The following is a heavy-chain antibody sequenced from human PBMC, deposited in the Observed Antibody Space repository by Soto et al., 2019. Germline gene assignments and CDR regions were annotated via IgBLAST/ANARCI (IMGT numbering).Heavy chain of an antibody. CDR3: AKEGGYIYGLAFDY. J-gene: IGHJ4*02. Sequence: QVQLVESGGGVVQPGRSLRLSCAASGFTFSSYAMHWVRQAPGKGLDWVAVISYDGSNKNYADSVKGRFTISRDNSKNTLYLQMNSLRTEDTAIYYCAKEGGYIYGLAFDYWGQGTLVTVSS. V-gene: IGHV3-30*18. CDR2: ISYDGSNK. D-gene: IGHD5-18*01. CDR1: GFTFSSYA.